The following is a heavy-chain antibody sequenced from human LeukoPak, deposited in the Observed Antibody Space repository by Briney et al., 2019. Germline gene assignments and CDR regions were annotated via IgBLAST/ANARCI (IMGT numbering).Heavy chain of an antibody. J-gene: IGHJ4*02. CDR2: INPSGGST. D-gene: IGHD3-9*01. V-gene: IGHV1-46*01. CDR1: GYTFTSYY. Sequence: ASVKVSCKASGYTFTSYYMHWVRQAPGQGLEWMGIINPSGGSTSYAQKFQGRVTMTRDTSTSTVYMELSSLRSEDTAVYYCARSGVYYDILTGNSSPTPFDYWGQGTLVTVSS. CDR3: ARSGVYYDILTGNSSPTPFDY.